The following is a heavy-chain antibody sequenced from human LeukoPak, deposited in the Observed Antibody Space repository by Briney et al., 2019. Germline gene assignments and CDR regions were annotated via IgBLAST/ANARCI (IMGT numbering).Heavy chain of an antibody. D-gene: IGHD2-21*01. J-gene: IGHJ6*01. V-gene: IGHV3-13*01. Sequence: GGSLRLSCAVSGFTFSVYDMHWVRHATGKGLEWVSGIDTAGDTYYPGSVEGRFTISRENAKNSLYLQMNSLRAGDTAVYYCARGKGLHLFLPYGMDVWGQGTTVTVSS. CDR3: ARGKGLHLFLPYGMDV. CDR2: IDTAGDT. CDR1: GFTFSVYD.